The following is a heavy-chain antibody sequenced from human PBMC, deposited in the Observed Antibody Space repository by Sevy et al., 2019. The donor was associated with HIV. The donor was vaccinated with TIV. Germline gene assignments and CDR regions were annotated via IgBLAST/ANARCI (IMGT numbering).Heavy chain of an antibody. J-gene: IGHJ3*02. V-gene: IGHV3-48*02. D-gene: IGHD2-15*01. CDR1: GFTFSSYS. CDR3: ARLNAYPIFDCSGGSCYPDAFDI. Sequence: GGSLRLSCAASGFTFSSYSMNWVRQAPGKGLEWVSYISSSSTIYYADSVKGRFTISRDNAKNSLYVQMNSLRDEDTAVYYCARLNAYPIFDCSGGSCYPDAFDIWGQGTMVTVSS. CDR2: ISSSSTI.